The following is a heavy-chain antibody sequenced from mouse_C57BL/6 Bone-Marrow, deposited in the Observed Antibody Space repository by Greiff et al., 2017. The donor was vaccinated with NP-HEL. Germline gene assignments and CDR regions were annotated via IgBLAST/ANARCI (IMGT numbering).Heavy chain of an antibody. CDR1: GYTFTSYG. D-gene: IGHD1-1*01. V-gene: IGHV1-81*01. CDR2: IYPRSGNT. J-gene: IGHJ3*01. Sequence: VKLMESGAELARPGASVKLSCKASGYTFTSYGISWVKQRTGQGLEWIGEIYPRSGNTYYNEKLKGKATLTADKSSRTAYMALRSLTSEDSAVYFCARSHYYGSSLAWVGYWGQGTLVTVSA. CDR3: ARSHYYGSSLAWVGY.